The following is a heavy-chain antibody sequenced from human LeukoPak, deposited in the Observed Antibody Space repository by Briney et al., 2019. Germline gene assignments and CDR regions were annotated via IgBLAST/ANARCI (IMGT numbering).Heavy chain of an antibody. D-gene: IGHD3-22*01. CDR2: IYYSGST. CDR1: GGSISSYY. CDR3: ASYYYDSSGYYYGWFDP. V-gene: IGHV4-59*12. J-gene: IGHJ5*02. Sequence: SETLSLTCTVSGGSISSYYWSWIRQPPGKGLEWIGYIYYSGSTNYNPSLKSRVTISVDTSKNQFSLKLSSVTAADTAVYYCASYYYDSSGYYYGWFDPWGQGTLVTVSS.